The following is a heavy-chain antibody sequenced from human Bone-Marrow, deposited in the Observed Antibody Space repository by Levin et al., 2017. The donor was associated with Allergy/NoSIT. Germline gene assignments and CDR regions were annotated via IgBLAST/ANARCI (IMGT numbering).Heavy chain of an antibody. Sequence: GGSLRLSCAASGFTFSRYAMSWVRQAPGKGLEWVSAISGDDDSTYYADSVKGRFTISRDNSKNTLYLQMNSLRAEDTAVYYCAKDGSTWYALYYFDYWGQGTLVTVSS. V-gene: IGHV3-23*01. CDR2: ISGDDDST. J-gene: IGHJ4*02. CDR3: AKDGSTWYALYYFDY. D-gene: IGHD6-13*01. CDR1: GFTFSRYA.